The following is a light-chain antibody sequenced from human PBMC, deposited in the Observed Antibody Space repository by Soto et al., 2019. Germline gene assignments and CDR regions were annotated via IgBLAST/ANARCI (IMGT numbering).Light chain of an antibody. CDR1: SSNIGSST. CDR2: SSN. CDR3: AAWDDSLDGRVV. Sequence: QSVLTQPPSASGTPGQRVTISCSGSSSNIGSSTVNWYQQLPGTAPKLLIYSSNVRPSGVPDRFSGSISGTSASLAISGLQSEDEADYYCAAWDDSLDGRVVFGGGTQLTVL. J-gene: IGLJ2*01. V-gene: IGLV1-44*01.